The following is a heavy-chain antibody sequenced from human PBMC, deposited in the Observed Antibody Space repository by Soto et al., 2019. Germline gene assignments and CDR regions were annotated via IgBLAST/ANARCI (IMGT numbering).Heavy chain of an antibody. V-gene: IGHV3-11*01. D-gene: IGHD3-10*01. CDR3: ARGVLLWFGSQFDD. Sequence: QVQLVESGGGLVKPGGSLRLSCAASGFTFSDFYMSWIRQAPGKGLEWLSYISGSGTTINYADSVKGRFAISRGNAKDSLFLQMSSLRADDTAVYYCARGVLLWFGSQFDDWGQGTLVTVAS. CDR2: ISGSGTTI. CDR1: GFTFSDFY. J-gene: IGHJ4*02.